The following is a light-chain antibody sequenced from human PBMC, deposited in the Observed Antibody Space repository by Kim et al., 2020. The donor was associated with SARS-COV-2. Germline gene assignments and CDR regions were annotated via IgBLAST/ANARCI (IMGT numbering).Light chain of an antibody. Sequence: SASVGDRLNITCRARQSISRWLVWYAQNPGNAPMLLLYDASNLISAVPSMFSGCASETAFTLNLSSLAPDDFAIYYCQQYNTYPHTFGQGTKLEI. V-gene: IGKV1-5*01. CDR1: QSISRW. J-gene: IGKJ2*01. CDR3: QQYNTYPHT. CDR2: DAS.